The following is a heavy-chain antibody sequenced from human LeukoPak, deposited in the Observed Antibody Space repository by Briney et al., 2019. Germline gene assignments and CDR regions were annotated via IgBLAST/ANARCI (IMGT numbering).Heavy chain of an antibody. Sequence: GASVKVSCKASGYTFSGYYMHWVRQAPGQGLEWLGWLDANSGGTNYGQNFQGRVTMTTDTSTSTAYMELRSLRSDDTAVYYCAREGTPYYDILTGSTNWFDPWGQGTLVTVSS. CDR2: LDANSGGT. CDR1: GYTFSGYY. D-gene: IGHD3-9*01. V-gene: IGHV1-2*02. CDR3: AREGTPYYDILTGSTNWFDP. J-gene: IGHJ5*02.